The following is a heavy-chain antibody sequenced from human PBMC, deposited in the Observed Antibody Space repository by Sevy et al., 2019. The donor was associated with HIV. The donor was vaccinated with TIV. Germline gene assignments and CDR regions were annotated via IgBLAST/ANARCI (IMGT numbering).Heavy chain of an antibody. J-gene: IGHJ4*02. CDR1: GFTFSNAW. CDR2: IKSKTDGGTR. V-gene: IGHV3-15*05. Sequence: RGSLRLSCAASGFTFSNAWMSWVRQAPGKGLEWVGRIKSKTDGGTRDLAAPVKGRIIISRDDSGNTLYLQMNSLKIEDTGVYYCATGLGKSDFDYWGQGTLVTVSS. CDR3: ATGLGKSDFDY. D-gene: IGHD3-9*01.